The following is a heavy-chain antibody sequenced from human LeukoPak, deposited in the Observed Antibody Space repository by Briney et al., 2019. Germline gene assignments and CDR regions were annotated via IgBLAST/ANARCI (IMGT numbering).Heavy chain of an antibody. J-gene: IGHJ3*02. CDR1: GGTFRSYA. D-gene: IGHD5-24*01. CDR3: ARGDVEMATIDAFDI. Sequence: SVKVSCQASGGTFRSYAMSWVRQATGQGLEWMGRIIPILGIANYAQKFQGRVTITADKSTSTAYMELSSLRSEDTAVYYCARGDVEMATIDAFDIWGQGRMVTVSS. V-gene: IGHV1-69*04. CDR2: IIPILGIA.